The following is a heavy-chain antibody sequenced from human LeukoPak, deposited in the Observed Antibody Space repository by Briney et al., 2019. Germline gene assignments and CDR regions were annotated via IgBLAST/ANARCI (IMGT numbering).Heavy chain of an antibody. CDR1: GYTFTDYY. D-gene: IGHD6-19*01. V-gene: IGHV1-2*02. CDR3: ARTSGYSSGWYPPLFDY. CDR2: INPNSGGT. Sequence: ASVKVSCKASGYTFTDYYMHWVRQAPGQGLEWMGWINPNSGGTNYAQKFRGRVTNTRDTSINTAYMELSRLRSDDTAVYYCARTSGYSSGWYPPLFDYWGQGTLVTVSS. J-gene: IGHJ4*02.